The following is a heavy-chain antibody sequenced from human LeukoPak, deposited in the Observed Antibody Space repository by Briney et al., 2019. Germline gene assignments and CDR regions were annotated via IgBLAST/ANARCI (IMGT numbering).Heavy chain of an antibody. CDR2: IYYSGST. CDR1: GGSISSYY. Sequence: SETLSLTCTVSGGSISSYYWSWIRQPPGKGLEWIGYIYYSGSTNYNPSLKSRVTISVDTSKNQFSLKLSSVTAADTAVYYCARGLAGAIHWGQGTLVTVSS. J-gene: IGHJ4*02. D-gene: IGHD1-26*01. V-gene: IGHV4-59*01. CDR3: ARGLAGAIH.